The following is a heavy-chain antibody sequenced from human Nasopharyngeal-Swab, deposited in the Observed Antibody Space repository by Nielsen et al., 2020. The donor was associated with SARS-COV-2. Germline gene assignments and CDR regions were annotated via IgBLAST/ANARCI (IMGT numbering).Heavy chain of an antibody. CDR1: GYSISSGYY. CDR2: LYHSGST. V-gene: IGHV4-38-2*02. J-gene: IGHJ4*02. Sequence: SETLSLTCTVSGYSISSGYYWGWIRQPPGKGLEWIGSLYHSGSTYYNPSLKSRVTISVDTSKNQFSLNLNSVTAADTAVYYCARLPYSDNYHLDYWGQGTLVTVSS. D-gene: IGHD1-26*01. CDR3: ARLPYSDNYHLDY.